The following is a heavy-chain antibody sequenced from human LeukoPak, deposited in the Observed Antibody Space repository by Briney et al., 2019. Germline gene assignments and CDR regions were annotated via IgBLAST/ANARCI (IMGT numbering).Heavy chain of an antibody. D-gene: IGHD3-22*01. CDR2: IYYSGST. Sequence: PSETLSLTCTVSGGSISSYGYYWSWIRQPPGKGLEWIGNIYYSGSTNYNPSLKSRVTISVDTSKNQFSLKLSSVTAADTAVYYCTRGSIAYYYMDVWGKGTTVTISS. CDR3: TRGSIAYYYMDV. V-gene: IGHV4-61*08. J-gene: IGHJ6*03. CDR1: GGSISSYGYY.